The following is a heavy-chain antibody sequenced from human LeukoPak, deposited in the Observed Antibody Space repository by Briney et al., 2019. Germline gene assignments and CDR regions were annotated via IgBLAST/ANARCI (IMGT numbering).Heavy chain of an antibody. V-gene: IGHV4-59*01. CDR3: ARRGNDGSGYSLYYYFDY. CDR2: IYYSGST. D-gene: IGHD3-22*01. CDR1: GGSISSYY. Sequence: SETLSLTCTVSGGSISSYYWSWIRQPPGKGLEWIGYIYYSGSTNYNPSLKSRVTISVDTSKNQFSLKLSSVTAADTAVYYCARRGNDGSGYSLYYYFDYWGQGTLVTVSS. J-gene: IGHJ4*02.